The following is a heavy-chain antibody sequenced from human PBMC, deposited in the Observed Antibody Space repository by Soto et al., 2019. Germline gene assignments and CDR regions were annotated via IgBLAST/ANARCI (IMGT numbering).Heavy chain of an antibody. CDR3: ARGGRGYTKYDTFDI. CDR1: DSTFRSYS. Sequence: EVQLVESGGGLVKPGESLRLSCVASDSTFRSYSMNWVRQAPGRGLEWVSIISSGSSVIFYADSMKGRFTISRDNAKNSLYLQMNSLRAEDTAVYYCARGGRGYTKYDTFDIWGQGTMVTVSS. V-gene: IGHV3-21*01. CDR2: ISSGSSVI. J-gene: IGHJ3*02. D-gene: IGHD2-2*02.